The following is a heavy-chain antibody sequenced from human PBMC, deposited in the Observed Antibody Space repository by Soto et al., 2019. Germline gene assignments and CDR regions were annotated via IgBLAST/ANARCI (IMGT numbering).Heavy chain of an antibody. CDR1: GFTFSPYT. CDR3: AITPRSSYGPFDY. V-gene: IGHV3-21*01. CDR2: ISSSSDYI. J-gene: IGHJ4*02. D-gene: IGHD5-18*01. Sequence: GGSLRLSCAASGFTFSPYTMNWVHQAPGKGLEWVSSISSSSDYIYYADSVKGRFSISRDNAKNSLYLQMNSLRAEDTALYYCAITPRSSYGPFDYWGRGTLVTVS.